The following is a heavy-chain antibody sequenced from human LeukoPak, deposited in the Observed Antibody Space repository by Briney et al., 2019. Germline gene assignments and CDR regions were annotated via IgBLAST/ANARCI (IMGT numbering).Heavy chain of an antibody. J-gene: IGHJ6*03. D-gene: IGHD3-10*02. CDR3: MMLGSVDNYYMDV. V-gene: IGHV3-15*01. Sequence: GGSLRLSCAASGFTFSNAWMSWVRQAPGKGLEWVGRIKSKTDGGTTDYAAPVKGRFTISRDDSKNTLYLQMNSLKTEDTAVYYCMMLGSVDNYYMDVWGKGTTVTVSS. CDR1: GFTFSNAW. CDR2: IKSKTDGGTT.